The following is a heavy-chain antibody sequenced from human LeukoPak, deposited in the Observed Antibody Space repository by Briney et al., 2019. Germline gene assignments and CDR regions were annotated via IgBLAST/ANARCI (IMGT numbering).Heavy chain of an antibody. V-gene: IGHV3-21*01. J-gene: IGHJ5*02. Sequence: PGGSLRLSCAASGFTFNRYNLHWVRRAPGKGLEWVSSISTSSSYIYYADSVRGRFTISRDNAKNSLYLQMNSLRAEDTAVYSCARGADGVSSNSRGWFDPGGQGTLVTVSS. CDR1: GFTFNRYN. D-gene: IGHD2-15*01. CDR2: ISTSSSYI. CDR3: ARGADGVSSNSRGWFDP.